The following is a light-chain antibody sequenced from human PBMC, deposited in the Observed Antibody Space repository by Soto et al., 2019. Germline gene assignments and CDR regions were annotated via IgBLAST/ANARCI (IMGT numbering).Light chain of an antibody. CDR2: DAS. CDR1: QGISSA. J-gene: IGKJ1*01. CDR3: QQFHNYRWT. Sequence: GDRVTITCRASQGISSALAWYQQKPGRAPKPLIYDASSLESGVPSRFSGSGSGTDFTLTISSLQPEDFASYYCQQFHNYRWTFGQGTKVDNK. V-gene: IGKV1D-13*01.